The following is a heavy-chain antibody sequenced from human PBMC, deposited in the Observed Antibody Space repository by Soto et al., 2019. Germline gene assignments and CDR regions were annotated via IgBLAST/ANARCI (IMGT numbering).Heavy chain of an antibody. CDR2: VXTXGXX. D-gene: IGHD1-26*01. V-gene: IGHV4-4*07. CDR1: GGSMSRYY. CDR3: ARTVGAAYYFDF. J-gene: IGHJ4*02. Sequence: SETPSLTCNVSGGSMSRYYWSWIRQPAGQGLEWIGRVXTXGXXXYXXPLKSRVTMSIDTSNNHFSLKLNSVTAADTAVYYCARTVGAAYYFDFWGQGTRVTVSS.